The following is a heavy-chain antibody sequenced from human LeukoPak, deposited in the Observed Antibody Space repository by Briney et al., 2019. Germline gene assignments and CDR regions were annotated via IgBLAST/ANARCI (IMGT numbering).Heavy chain of an antibody. Sequence: GGSLRLSCAASGFTFSSYEMNWVRQAPGKGLEWVSYISSSGSTIYYADSVKGRFTISRNNAKNSLYLQMNSVRAEDTAVYYCARGEGGYYYYGMDVWGKGTTVTVSS. CDR2: ISSSGSTI. D-gene: IGHD1-26*01. V-gene: IGHV3-48*03. CDR1: GFTFSSYE. CDR3: ARGEGGYYYYGMDV. J-gene: IGHJ6*04.